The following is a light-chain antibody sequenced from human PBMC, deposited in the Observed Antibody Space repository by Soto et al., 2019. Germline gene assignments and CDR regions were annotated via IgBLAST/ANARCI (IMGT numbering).Light chain of an antibody. CDR1: QSISSW. CDR3: QQYSRPLT. J-gene: IGKJ4*01. CDR2: DAS. Sequence: DIQMTQSPSTLSASVGDRVTITCRASQSISSWLAWYQQKPGKAPKLLIYDASSLESGVPSRFSGSGSGTEFTLTISSLQPDDFATYYCQQYSRPLTFGGGTKVDIK. V-gene: IGKV1-5*01.